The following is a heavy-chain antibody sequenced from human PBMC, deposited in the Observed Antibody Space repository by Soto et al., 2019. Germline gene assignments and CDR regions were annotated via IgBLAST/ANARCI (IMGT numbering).Heavy chain of an antibody. J-gene: IGHJ4*02. CDR3: AREIGATVTTEALDY. V-gene: IGHV1-2*04. D-gene: IGHD4-17*01. CDR1: GYTFTGYY. CDR2: INPNSGGT. Sequence: ASVKVSCEASGYTFTGYYMHWVRQAPGQGLEWMGWINPNSGGTNYAQKFQGWVTMTRDTSISTAYMELSRLRSDDTAVYYCAREIGATVTTEALDYWGQGTLVTVSS.